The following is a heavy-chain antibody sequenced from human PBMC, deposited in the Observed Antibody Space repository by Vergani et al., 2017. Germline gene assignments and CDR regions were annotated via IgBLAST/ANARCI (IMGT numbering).Heavy chain of an antibody. V-gene: IGHV3-30-3*01. CDR3: ARQKGYSSSSVDY. CDR1: GFTFSSYA. Sequence: QVQLVESGGGVVQPGRSLRLSCAASGFTFSSYAMHWVRQAPGKGLEWVAVISYDGSNKYYADSVKGRFTISRDNSKNTLYLQMNSLRAEDTAVYYCARQKGYSSSSVDYWGQGTLVTVSS. D-gene: IGHD6-6*01. CDR2: ISYDGSNK. J-gene: IGHJ4*02.